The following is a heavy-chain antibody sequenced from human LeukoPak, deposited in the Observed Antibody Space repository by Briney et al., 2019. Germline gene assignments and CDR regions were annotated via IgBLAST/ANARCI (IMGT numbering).Heavy chain of an antibody. D-gene: IGHD4-17*01. V-gene: IGHV4-61*02. CDR1: GGSISSGSYY. CDR3: ARHPPRGDDGNAFDM. CDR2: IYTSGST. Sequence: SETLSLTCTVSGGSISSGSYYWSWIRQPAGKGLEWIGRIYTSGSTNYSPSLKSRVTISVDTSKNQFSLKLSSVTAADTAVYYCARHPPRGDDGNAFDMWGQGTMVTVSS. J-gene: IGHJ3*02.